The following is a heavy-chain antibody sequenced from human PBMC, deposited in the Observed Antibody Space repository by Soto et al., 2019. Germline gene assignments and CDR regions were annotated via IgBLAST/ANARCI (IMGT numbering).Heavy chain of an antibody. Sequence: PSETLSLTCTVSGVSISSSSFHWGWIRQPPGKGLEWIGSIYYSGSTYYSPSLKSRVTISVDTSKNQFSLKLSSVTAADTAVYYCARERARSSSSWYYYYGMDVWGQGTTVT. J-gene: IGHJ6*02. CDR3: ARERARSSSSWYYYYGMDV. D-gene: IGHD6-13*01. V-gene: IGHV4-39*02. CDR2: IYYSGST. CDR1: GVSISSSSFH.